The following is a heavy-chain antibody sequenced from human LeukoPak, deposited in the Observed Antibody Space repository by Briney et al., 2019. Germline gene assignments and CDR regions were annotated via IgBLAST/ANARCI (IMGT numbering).Heavy chain of an antibody. CDR3: AQGRGSWPCYFDY. CDR1: GFTVSSFA. CDR2: ISASGSPT. Sequence: PGGSLRLSCAASGFTVSSFAMTWVRQAPGKRLEWVSLISASGSPTYYADSVKGRFTISRDNSKNTLYLQMNNVRADDTDVYYCAQGRGSWPCYFDYSGQGTLVTVSS. V-gene: IGHV3-23*01. J-gene: IGHJ4*02. D-gene: IGHD6-13*01.